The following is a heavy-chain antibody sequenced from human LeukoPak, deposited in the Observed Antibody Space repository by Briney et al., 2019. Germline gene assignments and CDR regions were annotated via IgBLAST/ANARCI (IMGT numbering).Heavy chain of an antibody. J-gene: IGHJ4*02. CDR1: GFTFSSYS. D-gene: IGHD3-10*01. CDR2: ISSSSSYI. CDR3: ARDAYGSGSPYYFDY. Sequence: GGSLRLSCAASGFTFSSYSMKWVRQAPGKGLEWVSSISSSSSYIYYADSVKGRFTISRDNAKNSLYLQMNSLRAEDTAVYYCARDAYGSGSPYYFDYWGQGTLVTVSS. V-gene: IGHV3-21*01.